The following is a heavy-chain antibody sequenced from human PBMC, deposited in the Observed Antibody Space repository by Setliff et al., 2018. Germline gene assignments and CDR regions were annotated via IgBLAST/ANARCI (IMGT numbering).Heavy chain of an antibody. Sequence: SETLSLTCTVSDGSLSTYYWSWDRQPPGKGLEFIGYVYYSGTANYSPSLRSRLTISVDTYKNQFSLKLRSVTAADTAVYYCARGGTFRYFDFWGQGAPVTVSS. CDR3: ARGGTFRYFDF. V-gene: IGHV4-59*01. CDR1: DGSLSTYY. J-gene: IGHJ4*02. CDR2: VYYSGTA. D-gene: IGHD5-12*01.